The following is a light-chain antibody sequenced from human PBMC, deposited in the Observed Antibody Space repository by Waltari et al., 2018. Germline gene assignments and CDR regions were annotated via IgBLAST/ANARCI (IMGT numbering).Light chain of an antibody. CDR2: GAS. Sequence: EIVLTQSPGTLSLSPGDRATLPCRASQSVSSNYLAGYQQKPGQAPRLLIYGASSRATGIPDRFSGSGSGTDFTLTISRLEPEDFAVYYCQQYGSSQFTFGPGTKVDIK. J-gene: IGKJ3*01. V-gene: IGKV3-20*01. CDR3: QQYGSSQFT. CDR1: QSVSSNY.